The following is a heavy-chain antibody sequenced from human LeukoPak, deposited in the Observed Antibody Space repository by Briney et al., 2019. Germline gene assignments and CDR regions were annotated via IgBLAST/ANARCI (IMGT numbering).Heavy chain of an antibody. J-gene: IGHJ4*02. Sequence: PGGSLRLSCAASGFTVSNNYMSWVRQAPGKGLEWVSVIYSGGSTYYADSVKGRFTISRDNSKNTLYLQMNSLRAEDTAVYYCARGYDSSGYYLDYWGQGTLVTVSS. CDR2: IYSGGST. D-gene: IGHD3-22*01. V-gene: IGHV3-66*01. CDR1: GFTVSNNY. CDR3: ARGYDSSGYYLDY.